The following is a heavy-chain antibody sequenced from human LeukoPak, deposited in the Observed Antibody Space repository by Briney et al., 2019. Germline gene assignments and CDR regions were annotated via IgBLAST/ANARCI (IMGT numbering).Heavy chain of an antibody. D-gene: IGHD3-22*01. J-gene: IGHJ4*02. CDR3: ARDGFYYDSSGPFDY. Sequence: GRSLRLSCAASGFTFSSYAMHWVRQAPGKGLEWVSVTYSGGSTYYADSVKGRFTISRDNSKNTLYLQMNSLRAEDTAVYYCARDGFYYDSSGPFDYWGQGTLVTVSS. V-gene: IGHV3-53*01. CDR1: GFTFSSYA. CDR2: TYSGGST.